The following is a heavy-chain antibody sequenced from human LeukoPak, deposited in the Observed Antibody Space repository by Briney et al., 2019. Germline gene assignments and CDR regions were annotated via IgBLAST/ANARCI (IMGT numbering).Heavy chain of an antibody. CDR3: AREKSIAVAGAHYFDY. CDR2: ISGSGGST. J-gene: IGHJ4*02. D-gene: IGHD6-19*01. V-gene: IGHV3-23*01. Sequence: GGSLRLSCAASGFTFSSYAMSWVRQAPGKGLEWVSAISGSGGSTYYADSVKGRFTISRDNSKNTLYLQMNSLRAEDTAVYYCAREKSIAVAGAHYFDYWGQGTLVTVSS. CDR1: GFTFSSYA.